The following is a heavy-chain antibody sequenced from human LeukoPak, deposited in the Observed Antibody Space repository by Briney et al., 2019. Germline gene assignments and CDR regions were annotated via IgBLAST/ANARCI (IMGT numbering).Heavy chain of an antibody. CDR3: ATYLAGYYDSNGYLKGGNAFDI. V-gene: IGHV4-59*01. CDR1: GGSISSYY. J-gene: IGHJ3*02. CDR2: IYYSGST. D-gene: IGHD3-22*01. Sequence: PSETLSLTCTVSGGSISSYYWSWIRQPPGKGLEWIGYIYYSGSTNYNPSLKSRVTISVDTSKNQFSLKLSSVTAADTAVYYCATYLAGYYDSNGYLKGGNAFDIWGQGTMVTVSS.